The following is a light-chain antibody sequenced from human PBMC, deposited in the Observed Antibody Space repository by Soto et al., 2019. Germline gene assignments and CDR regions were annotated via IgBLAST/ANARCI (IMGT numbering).Light chain of an antibody. CDR1: QGISSY. J-gene: IGKJ1*01. CDR3: QQRSNWPWT. Sequence: DIPLTQSPSFLSASVGDRVTITCWASQGISSYLAWYQLKPGKAPKLLIYKASTLKSGVPSRFSGSGSGTDFTLTISSLAPEDFAVYYCQQRSNWPWTFGQGTKVDIK. CDR2: KAS. V-gene: IGKV1-9*01.